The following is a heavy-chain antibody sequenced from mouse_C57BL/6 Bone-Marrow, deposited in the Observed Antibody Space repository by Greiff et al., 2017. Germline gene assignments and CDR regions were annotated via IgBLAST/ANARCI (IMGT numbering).Heavy chain of an antibody. D-gene: IGHD2-3*01. V-gene: IGHV2-6-1*01. CDR1: GFSLTSYG. J-gene: IGHJ3*01. CDR2: IWSDGST. Sequence: VMLVESGPGLVAPSQSLSITCTVSGFSLTSYGVHWVRQPPGKGLAWLVVIWSDGSTTYNSALKSRLSISKDNSKSQVFLKMNSLQTDDTAMYYCARHGRIYDGYPFAYWGQGTLVTVSA. CDR3: ARHGRIYDGYPFAY.